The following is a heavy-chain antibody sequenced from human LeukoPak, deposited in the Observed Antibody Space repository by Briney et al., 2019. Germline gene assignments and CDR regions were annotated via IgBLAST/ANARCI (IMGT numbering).Heavy chain of an antibody. D-gene: IGHD6-19*01. CDR3: AKEEDSSGWRYFQH. CDR2: ISGSGGST. CDR1: GFNCSSYA. V-gene: IGHV3-23*01. Sequence: GGSVSLSNAACGFNCSSYAMSWVRQATEKRLEWVSAISGSGGSTYYADSVKGWFTISRDNSKNTLYLQMNSLRADDTAVYYCAKEEDSSGWRYFQHWGQGTLVTVSS. J-gene: IGHJ1*01.